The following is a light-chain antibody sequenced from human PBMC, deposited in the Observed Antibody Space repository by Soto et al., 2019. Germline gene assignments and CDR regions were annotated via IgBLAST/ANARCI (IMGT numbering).Light chain of an antibody. J-gene: IGLJ2*01. CDR2: KDN. CDR3: QSADSSGAYVV. CDR1: ALPKQY. V-gene: IGLV3-25*03. Sequence: SYELTQPASVSVSPGQTARITCSGGALPKQYAYWYQQKSGQAPVLVIYKDNERPSGIPERFSGSSSGTTVTLTISGVQAEDEADYYCQSADSSGAYVVFGGGTKLTVL.